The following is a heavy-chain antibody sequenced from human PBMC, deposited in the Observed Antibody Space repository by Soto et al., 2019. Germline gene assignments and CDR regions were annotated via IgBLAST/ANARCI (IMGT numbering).Heavy chain of an antibody. J-gene: IGHJ3*01. V-gene: IGHV4-59*08. CDR3: ARLASPPVLVTYHVFDF. Sequence: QVQLQESGPGLVKPSETLSLTCTVSGASITTDYWSWIRQPPGKGLEFIAYISASGTTNYNPSLNSRVTISLDTSKSPFSLRLTSVTAADTAVYYCARLASPPVLVTYHVFDFWGQGTMVTVSS. CDR2: ISASGTT. CDR1: GASITTDY. D-gene: IGHD2-21*02.